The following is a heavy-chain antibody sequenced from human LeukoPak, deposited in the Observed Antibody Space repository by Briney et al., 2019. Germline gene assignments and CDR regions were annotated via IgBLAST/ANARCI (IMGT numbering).Heavy chain of an antibody. CDR1: GYTFTGYY. CDR3: AREYSGSYWSY. J-gene: IGHJ4*02. CDR2: INPNSGGT. Sequence: ASVKVSCKASGYTFTGYYMHWVRQAPGQGLELMGRINPNSGGTNYAQKFQGRVTMTRDTSISTAYMELSRLRSDDTAVYYCAREYSGSYWSYWGQGTLVTVSS. D-gene: IGHD1-26*01. V-gene: IGHV1-2*06.